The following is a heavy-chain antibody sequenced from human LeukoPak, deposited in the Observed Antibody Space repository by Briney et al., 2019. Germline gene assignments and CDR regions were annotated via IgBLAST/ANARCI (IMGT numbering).Heavy chain of an antibody. J-gene: IGHJ4*02. V-gene: IGHV3-9*01. Sequence: GGSLRLSCAASGFTFDDYAMHWVRQAPGKGLEWVSGISWNSGSIGYADSVKGRLTISRDNAKNSLYLQMNSLRAEDTAVYYCATGSSSPPDYWGQGTLVTVSS. CDR3: ATGSSSPPDY. D-gene: IGHD6-13*01. CDR1: GFTFDDYA. CDR2: ISWNSGSI.